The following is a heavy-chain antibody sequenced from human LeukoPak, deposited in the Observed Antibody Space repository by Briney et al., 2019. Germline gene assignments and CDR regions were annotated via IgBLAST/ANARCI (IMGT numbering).Heavy chain of an antibody. CDR1: GFTFSSYW. CDR3: ARGSGVGDY. V-gene: IGHV3-74*01. D-gene: IGHD2-8*01. CDR2: VNRDGSST. J-gene: IGHJ4*02. Sequence: GGSLRLSCVASGFTFSSYWMHWVRHVPGKGLVWVSRVNRDGSSTNYADSVKGRFTISRDNAKNTLSLQMNSLRPEDTAVYYCARGSGVGDYWGQGILVTVSS.